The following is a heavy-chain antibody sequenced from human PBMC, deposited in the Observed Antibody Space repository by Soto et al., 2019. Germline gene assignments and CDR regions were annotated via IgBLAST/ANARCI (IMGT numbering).Heavy chain of an antibody. Sequence: QVQLQESGPGLVKPSETLSLTCTVSGGSIGSFYWSWIRQPPGGTLEWIGYIYASGATTYNPSLESRITMSVDIPNNAFSLDLPSATAADTAVYYCARSHSFDGSIYHYYFDFWGQGTLVTVSS. CDR2: IYASGAT. D-gene: IGHD3-9*01. CDR3: ARSHSFDGSIYHYYFDF. CDR1: GGSIGSFY. J-gene: IGHJ4*02. V-gene: IGHV4-4*09.